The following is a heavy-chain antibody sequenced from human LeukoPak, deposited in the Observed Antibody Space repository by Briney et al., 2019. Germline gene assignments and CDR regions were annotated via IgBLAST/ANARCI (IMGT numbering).Heavy chain of an antibody. Sequence: GASVKVSCKASGYTFTGYYMHWVRQAPGQGLEWKGWINPNSGGTNYAQKFQGWVTMTRDTSISAAYMELSRLRSDDTAVYYCARDVYYGSGSYYWDYWGQGTLVTVSS. CDR2: INPNSGGT. D-gene: IGHD3-10*01. V-gene: IGHV1-2*04. CDR3: ARDVYYGSGSYYWDY. J-gene: IGHJ4*02. CDR1: GYTFTGYY.